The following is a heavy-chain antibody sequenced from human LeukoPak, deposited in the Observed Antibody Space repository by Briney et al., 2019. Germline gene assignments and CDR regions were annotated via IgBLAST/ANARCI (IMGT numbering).Heavy chain of an antibody. D-gene: IGHD2-15*01. V-gene: IGHV4-39*07. CDR3: ARAAGGYCSGGSCSLYYYYGMDV. J-gene: IGHJ6*02. CDR2: IYYSGST. Sequence: SQILSLTCTVSGGSISSGSYYWGWIRQPPGKGLEWIGSIYYSGSTYYNPSLKSRVTISVDTSKNQFSLKLSSVTAADTAVYYCARAAGGYCSGGSCSLYYYYGMDVWGQGTTVTVSS. CDR1: GGSISSGSYY.